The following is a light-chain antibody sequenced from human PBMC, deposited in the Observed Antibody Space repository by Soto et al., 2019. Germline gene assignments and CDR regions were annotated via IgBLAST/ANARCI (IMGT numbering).Light chain of an antibody. CDR1: QSISSSY. V-gene: IGKV3-20*01. J-gene: IGKJ1*01. CDR3: QQYNSYST. Sequence: EIALRKSPGTLFLSPGERATLSCGASQSISSSYLAWYQQKPGQAPRLLLYGASNRATGIPARFSGSGSGTEFTLTISSLQPDDCATYYCQQYNSYSTFGQGTKVDIK. CDR2: GAS.